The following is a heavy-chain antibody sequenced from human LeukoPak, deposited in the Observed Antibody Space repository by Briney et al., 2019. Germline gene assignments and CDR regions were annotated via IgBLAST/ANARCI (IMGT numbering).Heavy chain of an antibody. V-gene: IGHV3-48*02. J-gene: IGHJ4*02. Sequence: PGRSLRLSCAASGFTFSSYSMNWVRQAPGKGLEWVSYISSSSSTIYYADSVKGRFTISRDNAKNSLYLQMNSLRDEDTAVYYCAREYLPKQWLVRGAYYFDYWGQGTLVTVSS. D-gene: IGHD6-19*01. CDR3: AREYLPKQWLVRGAYYFDY. CDR2: ISSSSSTI. CDR1: GFTFSSYS.